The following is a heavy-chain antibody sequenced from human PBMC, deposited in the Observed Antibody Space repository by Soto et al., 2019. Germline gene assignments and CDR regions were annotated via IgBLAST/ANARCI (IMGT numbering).Heavy chain of an antibody. CDR2: IYYSGST. CDR1: GGSISGYY. V-gene: IGHV4-59*01. CDR3: ARARYDSSGYYYFDY. D-gene: IGHD3-22*01. J-gene: IGHJ4*02. Sequence: SETLSLTCTVSGGSISGYYWSWIRQPPGKGLGWIGYIYYSGSTIYNPSLKSRVTISVDTPKNQFSLKLSSVTAADTAVYYCARARYDSSGYYYFDYWGQGTLVTVSS.